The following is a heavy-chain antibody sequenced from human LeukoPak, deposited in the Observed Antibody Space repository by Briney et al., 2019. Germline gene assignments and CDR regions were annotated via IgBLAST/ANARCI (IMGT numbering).Heavy chain of an antibody. CDR3: AKDLEWFGELDWFDP. J-gene: IGHJ5*02. CDR2: ISSSSSYI. Sequence: GGSLRLSCAASGFTFSSYSMNWVRQAPGKGLEWVSSISSSSSYIHYADSVKGRFTISRDNSKNTLYLQMNSLTAEDTAVYYCAKDLEWFGELDWFDPWGQGTLVTVSS. CDR1: GFTFSSYS. V-gene: IGHV3-21*01. D-gene: IGHD3-10*01.